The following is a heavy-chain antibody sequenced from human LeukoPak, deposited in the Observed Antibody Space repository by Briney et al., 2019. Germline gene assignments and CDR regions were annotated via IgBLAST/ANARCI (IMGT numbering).Heavy chain of an antibody. CDR1: GFTFSSYG. J-gene: IGHJ4*02. D-gene: IGHD6-19*01. CDR3: ARDPGGWYNY. V-gene: IGHV3-33*05. CDR2: ISYDGSNK. Sequence: GGSLRLSCAASGFTFSSYGMHWVRQAPGKGLEWVAVISYDGSNKYYADSVKGRFTISRDNSKNTLYLQMNSLRAEDTAVYYCARDPGGWYNYWGQGTLVTVSS.